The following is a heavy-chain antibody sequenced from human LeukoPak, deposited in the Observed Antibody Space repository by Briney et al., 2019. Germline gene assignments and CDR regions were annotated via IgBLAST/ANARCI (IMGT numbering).Heavy chain of an antibody. V-gene: IGHV3-23*01. CDR2: ISGNSITT. J-gene: IGHJ4*02. Sequence: PGESLRLSCAASGFTYSISAMSWVRQAPGKGLEWVATISGNSITTYYADSLKGRFTISRDAAKNTLYLQMDSLRVEDTAVYFCAKDRTQGSGWYLIFDYWSQGTLVTVSS. D-gene: IGHD6-19*01. CDR1: GFTYSISA. CDR3: AKDRTQGSGWYLIFDY.